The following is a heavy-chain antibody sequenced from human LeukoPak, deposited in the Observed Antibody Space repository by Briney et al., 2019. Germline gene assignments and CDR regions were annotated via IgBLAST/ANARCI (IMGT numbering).Heavy chain of an antibody. Sequence: SETLSLTCAVYGGSFSGYYWSWIRQPPGKGLEWIGEINHSGSTNYNPSLKSRVTISVDTSKNQFSLKLSSVTAADTAVYYCARVCSSTSCYSHAFDIWGQGIMVTVSS. D-gene: IGHD2-2*01. J-gene: IGHJ3*02. CDR3: ARVCSSTSCYSHAFDI. V-gene: IGHV4-34*01. CDR1: GGSFSGYY. CDR2: INHSGST.